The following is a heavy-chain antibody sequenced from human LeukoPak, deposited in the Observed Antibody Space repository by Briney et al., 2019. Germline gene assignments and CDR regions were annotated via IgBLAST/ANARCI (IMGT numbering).Heavy chain of an antibody. Sequence: GRSLRLSCAASGFTFSNYGMHWVRQAPGKGLEWVAVIWYDGSNKYYADSVKGRFTISRDNSKNTLYLQMNSLRAEDTAVYYCAKLGDYSNYWGQGTLVTVSS. D-gene: IGHD4-11*01. V-gene: IGHV3-33*06. J-gene: IGHJ4*02. CDR1: GFTFSNYG. CDR3: AKLGDYSNY. CDR2: IWYDGSNK.